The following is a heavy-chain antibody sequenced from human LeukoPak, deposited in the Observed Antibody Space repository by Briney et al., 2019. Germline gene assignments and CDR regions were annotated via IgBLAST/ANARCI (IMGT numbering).Heavy chain of an antibody. CDR1: GYSFTSYW. J-gene: IGHJ3*02. V-gene: IGHV5-51*01. D-gene: IGHD2-15*01. Sequence: GESLKISCKGSGYSFTSYWIGWVRQMPGKGLEWMGIIYPGDSDTRYSPSFQGQVTISADKSISTAYLQWSSLKASDTAMYYCARKRGNCSGGSCYSEYYYDSSGYGERNDAFDIWGQGTMVTVSS. CDR2: IYPGDSDT. CDR3: ARKRGNCSGGSCYSEYYYDSSGYGERNDAFDI.